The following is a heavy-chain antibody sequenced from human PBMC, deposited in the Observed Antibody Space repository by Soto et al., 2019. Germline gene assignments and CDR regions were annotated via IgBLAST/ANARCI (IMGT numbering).Heavy chain of an antibody. CDR1: GFTFSSFE. CDR2: ISGNGNAI. J-gene: IGHJ5*02. Sequence: GGSLRLSCAASGFTFSSFEMNWVRQGPGKGLEWVSYISGNGNAIYYADSVKGRFTTSRDNAKNSLFLQMNSLTMDDTGVYYCARDRSGSHDNWFDPWGQGTLVTVSS. D-gene: IGHD1-26*01. CDR3: ARDRSGSHDNWFDP. V-gene: IGHV3-48*03.